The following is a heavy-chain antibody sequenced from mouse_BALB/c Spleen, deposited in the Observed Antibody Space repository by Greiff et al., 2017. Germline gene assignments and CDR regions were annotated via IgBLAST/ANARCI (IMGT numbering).Heavy chain of an antibody. CDR3: ARSEEVRSAMDY. V-gene: IGHV1-18*01. CDR1: GYTFTDYN. Sequence: EVQLQQSGPELVKPGASVKIPCKASGYTFTDYNMDWVKQSHGKSLEWIGDINPNNGGTIYNQKFKGKATLTVDKSSSTAYMELRSLTSEDTAVYYCARSEEVRSAMDYWGQGTSVTVSS. J-gene: IGHJ4*01. D-gene: IGHD2-14*01. CDR2: INPNNGGT.